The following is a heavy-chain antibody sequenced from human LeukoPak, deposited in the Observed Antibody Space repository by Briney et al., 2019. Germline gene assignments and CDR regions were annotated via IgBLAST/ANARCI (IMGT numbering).Heavy chain of an antibody. J-gene: IGHJ4*02. CDR2: INHSGST. V-gene: IGHV4-34*01. CDR3: ARTPVRQLWSYYFDY. CDR1: GGSFSGYY. Sequence: SETLSLTCAVYGGSFSGYYWSWIRQPPGKGLEWIGEINHSGSTNYNPSLKSRVTISVDTSKNQFSLKLSSVTAADTAVYYCARTPVRQLWSYYFDYWGQGTLVTVSS. D-gene: IGHD5-18*01.